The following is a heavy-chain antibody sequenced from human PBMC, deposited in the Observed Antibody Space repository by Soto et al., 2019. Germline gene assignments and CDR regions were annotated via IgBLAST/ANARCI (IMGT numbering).Heavy chain of an antibody. V-gene: IGHV1-18*01. D-gene: IGHD4-17*01. CDR1: GYTFFTYD. Sequence: ADSVQVSCKASGYTFFTYDISWVRQAPGQGLEWMGWISTYSGDTKYAQKFQGRVTMTTDTSTTTAYLELRSLRSDDTAVYYGATRHGPTPWANGFAPRGHPTRVTVVL. CDR2: ISTYSGDT. CDR3: ATRHGPTPWANGFAP. J-gene: IGHJ5*02.